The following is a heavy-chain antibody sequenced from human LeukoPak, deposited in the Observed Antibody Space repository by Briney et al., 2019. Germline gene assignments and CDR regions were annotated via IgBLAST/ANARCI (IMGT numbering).Heavy chain of an antibody. CDR2: ISAYNGNT. CDR1: GYTFTSYG. CDR3: ARDGGGYSSSWYELDWFDP. J-gene: IGHJ5*02. V-gene: IGHV1-18*01. Sequence: ASVKVSSKASGYTFTSYGISWVRQAPGQGLEWMGWISAYNGNTNYAQKLQGRVTMTTDTSTSTSYMERRSLRSDDTAVYYCARDGGGYSSSWYELDWFDPWGQGTLVTVSS. D-gene: IGHD6-13*01.